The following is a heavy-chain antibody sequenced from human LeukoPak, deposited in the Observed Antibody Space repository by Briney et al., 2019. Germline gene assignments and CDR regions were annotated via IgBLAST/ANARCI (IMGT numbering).Heavy chain of an antibody. CDR1: GGTFSSYA. CDR3: AKDLDRWQPPDY. Sequence: GASVKVSCKASGGTFSSYAISWVRQAPGQGLEWMGRIIPILGIANYAQKFQGRVTITADKSTSTAYMELSSLRSEDTAVYYCAKDLDRWQPPDYWGQGTLVTVSS. CDR2: IIPILGIA. D-gene: IGHD2-15*01. V-gene: IGHV1-69*04. J-gene: IGHJ4*02.